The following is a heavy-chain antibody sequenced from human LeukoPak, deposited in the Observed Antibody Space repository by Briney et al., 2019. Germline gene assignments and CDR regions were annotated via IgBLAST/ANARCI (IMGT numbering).Heavy chain of an antibody. CDR3: ARVSSSWYGGLDY. Sequence: PSQTLPLTCTVSGGSISSGSYYWSWIRQPAGKGLEWIGRIYTSGSTNYNPSLKSRVTISVDTSKNQFSLKLSSVTAADTAVYYCARVSSSWYGGLDYWGQGTLVTVSS. CDR1: GGSISSGSYY. J-gene: IGHJ4*02. V-gene: IGHV4-61*02. D-gene: IGHD6-13*01. CDR2: IYTSGST.